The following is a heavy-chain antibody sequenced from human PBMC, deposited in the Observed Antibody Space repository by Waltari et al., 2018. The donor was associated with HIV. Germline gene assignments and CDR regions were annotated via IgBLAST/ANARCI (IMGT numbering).Heavy chain of an antibody. Sequence: EVQLVESGGGLVQPGGSLRLSCAASGFTFSSYEMNWVRQAPGKGREWVSYISSSGSTIYYADSVKGRFTISRDNAKNSLYLQMNSLRAEDTAVYYCARVTRCAEGEGYCSGGFNYWGQGTLVTVSS. CDR1: GFTFSSYE. D-gene: IGHD2-15*01. CDR2: ISSSGSTI. J-gene: IGHJ4*02. CDR3: ARVTRCAEGEGYCSGGFNY. V-gene: IGHV3-48*03.